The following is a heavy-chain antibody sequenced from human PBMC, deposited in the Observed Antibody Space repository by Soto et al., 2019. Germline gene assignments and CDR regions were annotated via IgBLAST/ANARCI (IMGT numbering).Heavy chain of an antibody. V-gene: IGHV4-39*01. CDR1: GGSINSSSYY. CDR2: VSYSGNT. Sequence: QLQLQESGPRLVKPSETLSLTCTVSGGSINSSSYYWGWIRQPPGKGLEWIGSVSYSGNTYYNPSLKSRVTISVDTSKNQFSLKLYYVTAADTAVYYCARPVEVSTVMGFAYWGQGTLVTVSS. CDR3: ARPVEVSTVMGFAY. D-gene: IGHD5-18*01. J-gene: IGHJ4*02.